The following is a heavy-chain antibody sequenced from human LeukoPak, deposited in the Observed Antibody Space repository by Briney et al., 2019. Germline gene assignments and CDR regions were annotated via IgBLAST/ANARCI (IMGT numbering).Heavy chain of an antibody. J-gene: IGHJ4*02. CDR2: IYYNGST. D-gene: IGHD1-7*01. Sequence: SETVSLTCTVSVGSISSSSYYWGWIRQPPGKGLEWIASIYYNGSTYYNPSLKSRYTISVDTSKNQFSLKLSSVTAADTSVYYCAGSGTSVFDYWGQGTLVTASS. V-gene: IGHV4-39*01. CDR3: AGSGTSVFDY. CDR1: VGSISSSSYY.